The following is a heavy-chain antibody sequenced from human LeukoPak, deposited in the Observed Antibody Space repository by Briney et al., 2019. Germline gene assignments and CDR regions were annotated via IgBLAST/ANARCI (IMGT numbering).Heavy chain of an antibody. D-gene: IGHD6-19*01. V-gene: IGHV1-69*13. CDR1: GGTFSSYA. J-gene: IGHJ5*02. CDR2: IIPIFGTA. CDR3: ARAPGRWLVLHWFDP. Sequence: ASVTVSCTASGGTFSSYAISWVRQAPGQGLEWMGGIIPIFGTANYAQKFQGRVTITADESTSTAYMELSSLRSEDTAVYYCARAPGRWLVLHWFDPWGQGTLVTVSS.